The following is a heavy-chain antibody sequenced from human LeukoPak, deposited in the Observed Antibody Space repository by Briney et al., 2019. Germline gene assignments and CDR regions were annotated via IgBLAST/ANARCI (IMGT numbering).Heavy chain of an antibody. Sequence: GESLKISCKGSGYTFTHYWIGWVRQMPGKGLEWMGIIYPGDSDTRYSPSFQGQVTISADKSISTAYLQWNSLKASDTAMYYCSRPSGVVRGVIITVQAFDIWGQGTMVTVSS. CDR1: GYTFTHYW. J-gene: IGHJ3*02. V-gene: IGHV5-51*01. CDR3: SRPSGVVRGVIITVQAFDI. CDR2: IYPGDSDT. D-gene: IGHD3-10*01.